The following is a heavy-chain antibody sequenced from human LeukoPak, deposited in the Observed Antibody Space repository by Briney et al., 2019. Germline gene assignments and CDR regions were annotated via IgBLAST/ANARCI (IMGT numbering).Heavy chain of an antibody. D-gene: IGHD4-17*01. Sequence: PGGSLRLSCAASGFTFDDYAMHWARQAPGKGLEGVSRISWNSGSKVYADSVKGRFTISRDNAKNSLYLQMNSLRTEDTAFYYCAKAGAVRSYYYGMDVWGQGTTVTVSS. CDR2: ISWNSGSK. V-gene: IGHV3-9*01. CDR3: AKAGAVRSYYYGMDV. J-gene: IGHJ6*02. CDR1: GFTFDDYA.